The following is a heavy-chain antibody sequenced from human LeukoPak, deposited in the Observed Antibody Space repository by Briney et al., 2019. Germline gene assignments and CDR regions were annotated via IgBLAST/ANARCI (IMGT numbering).Heavy chain of an antibody. CDR1: GGSFSGYY. J-gene: IGHJ4*02. D-gene: IGHD5-12*01. CDR2: INHSGST. CDR3: ARDPYSGYDFGFDY. Sequence: TSETLSLTCAVYGGSFSGYYWSWIRQPPGKGLEWIGEINHSGSTNYNPSLKSRVTISVDTSKNQFSLKLSSVTAADTAVYYCARDPYSGYDFGFDYWGQGTLVTVSS. V-gene: IGHV4-34*01.